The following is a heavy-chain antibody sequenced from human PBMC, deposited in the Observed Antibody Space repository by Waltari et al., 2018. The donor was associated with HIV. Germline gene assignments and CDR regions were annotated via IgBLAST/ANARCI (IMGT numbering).Heavy chain of an antibody. CDR2: ISGSGGST. CDR1: GFTFSSYA. J-gene: IGHJ4*02. D-gene: IGHD4-17*01. Sequence: EVQLLESGGGLVQPGGSLRLSCAASGFTFSSYAMSWVRQAPGKGLEWVSAISGSGGSTYDADSVKGRFTISRDNSKNTLYLQMNSLRAEDTAVYYCAKDRYGMYYFDYWGQGTLVTVSS. V-gene: IGHV3-23*01. CDR3: AKDRYGMYYFDY.